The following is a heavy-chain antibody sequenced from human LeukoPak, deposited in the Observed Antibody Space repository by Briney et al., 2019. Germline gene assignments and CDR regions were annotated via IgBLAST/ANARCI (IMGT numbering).Heavy chain of an antibody. CDR1: GGSISSGAYY. Sequence: SETLSLTCTVSGGSISSGAYYWSWIRQPPGKGLEWIGHIYHSGSTYCNPSLRSRVTIPEDTSRNQFSLRVTSVTAADTAVYYCARSRGYVFDYWGQGSLVTVSS. J-gene: IGHJ4*02. CDR2: IYHSGST. CDR3: ARSRGYVFDY. V-gene: IGHV4-30-2*01. D-gene: IGHD5-12*01.